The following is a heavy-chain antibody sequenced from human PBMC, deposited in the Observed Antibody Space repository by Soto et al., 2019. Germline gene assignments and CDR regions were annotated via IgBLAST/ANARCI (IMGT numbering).Heavy chain of an antibody. CDR2: ISSSCSTI. V-gene: IGHV3-11*01. CDR1: GFTFSDYY. CDR3: ARIRAGASEDDYYYYMDV. J-gene: IGHJ6*03. D-gene: IGHD3-10*01. Sequence: QVQLVESGGGLVKPGGSLRLSCAASGFTFSDYYMSWIRQAPGKGLERASYISSSCSTIYYADTEKGRLSISRDNAKKSLYLQRNSLRAEDTAVYHCARIRAGASEDDYYYYMDVWGKGTTVTVSS.